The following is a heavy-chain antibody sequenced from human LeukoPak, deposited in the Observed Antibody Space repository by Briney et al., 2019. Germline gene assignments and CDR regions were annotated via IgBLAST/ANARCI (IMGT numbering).Heavy chain of an antibody. J-gene: IGHJ4*02. CDR2: IVVGSGNT. D-gene: IGHD2-21*02. CDR3: AAASCGGDCYEYYFDY. Sequence: GASVKVSCKASGFTFTSSAVQWVRQARGQRLEWIGWIVVGSGNTNYAQKFQERVTITRDMSTSTAYMELSSLRSEDTAVYYCAAASCGGDCYEYYFDYWGQGTLVTVSS. V-gene: IGHV1-58*01. CDR1: GFTFTSSA.